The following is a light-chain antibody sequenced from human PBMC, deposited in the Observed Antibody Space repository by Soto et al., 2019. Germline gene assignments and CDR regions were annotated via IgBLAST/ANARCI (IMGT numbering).Light chain of an antibody. Sequence: EIVMTQSPATLSVSPGERATLSCRASQSVSSNLAWYQQKPGQAHRLLIYGASTRATGIPARFSGSGSGTEFTLTISSLQSEDFAVYYCQQYNNWPPLTFDQGTKVEIK. CDR1: QSVSSN. V-gene: IGKV3-15*01. CDR3: QQYNNWPPLT. CDR2: GAS. J-gene: IGKJ1*01.